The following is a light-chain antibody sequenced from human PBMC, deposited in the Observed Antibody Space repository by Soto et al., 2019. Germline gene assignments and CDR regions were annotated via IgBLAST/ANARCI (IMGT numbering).Light chain of an antibody. Sequence: EVVLTQSPGTLSLSPGERATLSCRASQSISSHYLGWYQQKPGQAPRLLIYDASNRATGIPARFSGSGSGTDFTLTISSLEPEDFALYYCQHRANWPLTFGGGTKVEIK. V-gene: IGKV3-11*01. J-gene: IGKJ4*01. CDR1: QSISSHY. CDR3: QHRANWPLT. CDR2: DAS.